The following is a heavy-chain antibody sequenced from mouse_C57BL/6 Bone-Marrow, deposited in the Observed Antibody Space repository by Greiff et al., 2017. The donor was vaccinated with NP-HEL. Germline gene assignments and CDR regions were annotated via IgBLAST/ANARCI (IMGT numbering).Heavy chain of an antibody. V-gene: IGHV1-77*01. CDR1: GYTFTDYY. CDR3: ARAEDDGSSCSWFAY. D-gene: IGHD1-1*01. CDR2: IGPGRGST. J-gene: IGHJ3*01. Sequence: QVQLKESGAELVQPGASVTISCKASGYTFTDYYINWVKQRPGQGLEWIGKIGPGRGSTYYNEKFKGKAQLTADTSSRTAYMQLSSLTSEDSVVYVGARAEDDGSSCSWFAYWGQGTLVTVSA.